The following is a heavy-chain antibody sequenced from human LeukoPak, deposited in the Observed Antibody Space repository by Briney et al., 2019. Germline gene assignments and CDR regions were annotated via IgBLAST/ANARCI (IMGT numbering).Heavy chain of an antibody. J-gene: IGHJ6*02. D-gene: IGHD2-2*02. Sequence: GGSLRLSCAASGFTVSKNYMSWVRQAPGKGLEWVSVIYSGGSTYYADSVKGRFTISRDNSKNTLYLQMNSLRAEDTAVYYCARAGSNQLLYFEDYYYGMDVWGQGTTVTVSS. CDR3: ARAGSNQLLYFEDYYYGMDV. V-gene: IGHV3-53*01. CDR1: GFTVSKNY. CDR2: IYSGGST.